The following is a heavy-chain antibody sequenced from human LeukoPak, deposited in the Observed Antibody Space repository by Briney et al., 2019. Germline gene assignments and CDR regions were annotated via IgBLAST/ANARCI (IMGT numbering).Heavy chain of an antibody. CDR3: ARVEGKRGYSYGYYYYYYMDV. V-gene: IGHV1-18*04. CDR2: ISAYNGNT. D-gene: IGHD5-18*01. Sequence: ASVKVSCKASGYTFTGYYMHWVRQAPGQGLEWMGWISAYNGNTNYAQKLQGRVTMTTDTSTSTAYMELRSLRSDDTAVYYCARVEGKRGYSYGYYYYYYMDVWGKGTTVTISS. J-gene: IGHJ6*03. CDR1: GYTFTGYY.